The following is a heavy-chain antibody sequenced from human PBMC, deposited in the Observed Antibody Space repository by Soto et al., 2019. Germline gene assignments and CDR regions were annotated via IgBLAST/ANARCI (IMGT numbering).Heavy chain of an antibody. CDR2: ISYDGSNK. CDR3: ARGSTARTYFDY. V-gene: IGHV3-30*03. Sequence: QVQLVESGGGVVQPGRSLRLSCAASGFTFSSYGMHWVRQAPGKGLEWVAVISYDGSNKYYADTVKGRFTISRDNSNNPRYLQMNGLRAEDTAVYYCARGSTARTYFDYGGQGSVVTVFS. J-gene: IGHJ4*02. CDR1: GFTFSSYG. D-gene: IGHD5-18*01.